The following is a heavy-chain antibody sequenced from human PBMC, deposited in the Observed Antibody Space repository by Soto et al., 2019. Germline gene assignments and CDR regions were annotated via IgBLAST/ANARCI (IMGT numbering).Heavy chain of an antibody. V-gene: IGHV1-69*13. CDR3: ALWGGDCYSKAFDI. J-gene: IGHJ3*02. CDR2: IIPIFGTA. Sequence: ASVKVSCKASGGTFSSYAISWVRQAPGQGLEWMGGIIPIFGTANYAQKFQGRVTITADESTSTAYMELSSLRSEDTAVYYCALWGGDCYSKAFDIWGQGTMVTVSS. CDR1: GGTFSSYA. D-gene: IGHD2-21*02.